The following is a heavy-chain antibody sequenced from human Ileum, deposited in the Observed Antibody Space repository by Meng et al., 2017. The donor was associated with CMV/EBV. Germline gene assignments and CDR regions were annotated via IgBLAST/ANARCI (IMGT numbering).Heavy chain of an antibody. CDR3: AYYSSSGYYFDY. CDR1: GFIFNTYG. CDR2: IRYDGSEK. J-gene: IGHJ4*02. Sequence: GGSLRLSCAASGFIFNTYGMHWVRQAPGKGLEWVTYIRYDGSEKYYVDSVRGRFIVSRDNSKNVLYLEMNSLTTEDTAQYYCAYYSSSGYYFDYWGQGTPVTVSS. D-gene: IGHD6-19*01. V-gene: IGHV3-30*02.